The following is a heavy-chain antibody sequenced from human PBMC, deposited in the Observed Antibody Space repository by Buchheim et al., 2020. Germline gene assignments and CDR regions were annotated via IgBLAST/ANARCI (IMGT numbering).Heavy chain of an antibody. J-gene: IGHJ4*02. V-gene: IGHV4-59*01. CDR2: IYNSGST. Sequence: QVQLQESGPGLVKPSETLSLTCTVSGDSITSYYWSWIRQPPGKGLEWIGYIYNSGSTNYNPSLKSRVTIPVDTSKNKFSLKLSSVTAADTAVYFCARDRGDGGTIDYWGQGT. CDR1: GDSITSYY. CDR3: ARDRGDGGTIDY. D-gene: IGHD2-21*02.